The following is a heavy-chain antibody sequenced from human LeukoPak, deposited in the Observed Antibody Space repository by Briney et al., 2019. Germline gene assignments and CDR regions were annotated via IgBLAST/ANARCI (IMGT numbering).Heavy chain of an antibody. V-gene: IGHV3-74*01. Sequence: GGSLRLSCAASGFSFSFYWMHWVRQAPGKGPVWVSRIKTDGSIADYADSVKGRFTISRDNSKNTLYLQMNSLRAEDTAVYYCAKNGDRGAYCSGGSCYPYYYYYMDVWGKGTTVTISS. D-gene: IGHD2-15*01. CDR2: IKTDGSIA. CDR3: AKNGDRGAYCSGGSCYPYYYYYMDV. CDR1: GFSFSFYW. J-gene: IGHJ6*03.